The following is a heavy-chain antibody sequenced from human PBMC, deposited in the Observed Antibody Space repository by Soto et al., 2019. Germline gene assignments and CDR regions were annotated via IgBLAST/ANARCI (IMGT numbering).Heavy chain of an antibody. CDR3: AKGSERIPIYHYFDY. CDR2: ISGSGGST. CDR1: GFTFSSYA. D-gene: IGHD3-3*01. J-gene: IGHJ4*02. Sequence: EVQLLESGGGLVQPGGSLRLSCAASGFTFSSYAMSWVRQAPGKGLEWVSAISGSGGSTYYADSVKGRFTITRDYSNHTLYLQMNSLRAEYTAVYYFAKGSERIPIYHYFDYWGQGTLVTVSS. V-gene: IGHV3-23*01.